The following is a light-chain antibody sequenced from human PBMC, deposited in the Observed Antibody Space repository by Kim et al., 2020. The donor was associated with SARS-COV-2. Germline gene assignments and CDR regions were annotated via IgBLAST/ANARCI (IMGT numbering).Light chain of an antibody. J-gene: IGLJ2*01. Sequence: QSVLTQPPSVSEAPGQRVTISCSGSNSNIANNDVSWYQQLPGKAPILLIYYNDLLSSGVSDRFSGSKSGTSASLAISGLQSEDEADYYCATWDDSLKGLICGGGTQLTVL. CDR1: NSNIANND. CDR2: YND. CDR3: ATWDDSLKGLI. V-gene: IGLV1-36*01.